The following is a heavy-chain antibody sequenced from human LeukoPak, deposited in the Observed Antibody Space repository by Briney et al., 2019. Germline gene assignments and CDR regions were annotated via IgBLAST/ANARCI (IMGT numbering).Heavy chain of an antibody. Sequence: GGSLRLSCAASGFTFSIYWMTWVRQAPGKGLEWVANIKQDGSEKSYVDSAKGRFTISRDNAKNSLYLQMNSLRAEDTAVYYCARGSGSFSGGFDYWGQGSLVTVSS. J-gene: IGHJ4*02. CDR1: GFTFSIYW. V-gene: IGHV3-7*02. CDR2: IKQDGSEK. CDR3: ARGSGSFSGGFDY. D-gene: IGHD1-26*01.